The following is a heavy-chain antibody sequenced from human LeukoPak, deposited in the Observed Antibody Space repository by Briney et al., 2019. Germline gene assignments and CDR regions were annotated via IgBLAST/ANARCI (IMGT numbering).Heavy chain of an antibody. V-gene: IGHV3-48*03. CDR2: ISSRGSAI. CDR3: VRVKGSYFDY. CDR1: GYTFTSYD. J-gene: IGHJ4*02. D-gene: IGHD2-15*01. Sequence: SCKASGYTFTSYDINWVRQATGQGLAWVSYISSRGSAIYYVDSVKGRFTVSRDNAKNSLFLQMNSPRAEDTAVYYCVRVKGSYFDYWGQGALVTVSS.